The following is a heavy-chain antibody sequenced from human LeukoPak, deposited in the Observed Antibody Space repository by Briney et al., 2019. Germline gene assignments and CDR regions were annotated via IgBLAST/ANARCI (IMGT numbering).Heavy chain of an antibody. V-gene: IGHV3-21*01. CDR2: ISTSSSYI. CDR1: GFTFSSYS. J-gene: IGHJ4*02. CDR3: ARVLGSGTQREDY. Sequence: GGSLRLSCAASGFTFSSYSMNWVRQAPGKGLEWVSFISTSSSYIYYAVSVKGRFTISRDNAKNSLYLQMNSLRAEDTAAYYCARVLGSGTQREDYWGQGTLVTVSS. D-gene: IGHD3-10*01.